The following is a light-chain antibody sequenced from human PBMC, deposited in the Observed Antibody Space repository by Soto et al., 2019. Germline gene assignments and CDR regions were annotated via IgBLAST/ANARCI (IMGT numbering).Light chain of an antibody. CDR3: QQRSNWRT. Sequence: EIVLTQSPATLSLSPGERATLSCRASQSVSSYLAWYQQKPGQAPRLHIYDASNRATGIPARFSGSGSGTDFTLTISSLEPEDFAVYYCQQRSNWRTFGQGTKVDIK. V-gene: IGKV3-11*01. CDR1: QSVSSY. J-gene: IGKJ1*01. CDR2: DAS.